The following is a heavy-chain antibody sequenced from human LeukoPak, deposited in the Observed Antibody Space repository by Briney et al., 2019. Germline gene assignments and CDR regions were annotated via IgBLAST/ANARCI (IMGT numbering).Heavy chain of an antibody. CDR3: AKGQLGITPYYFDY. V-gene: IGHV3-23*01. CDR1: GFTFSSYA. J-gene: IGHJ4*02. D-gene: IGHD7-27*01. CDR2: ISGSGGST. Sequence: GGSLRLSCAASGFTFSSYAMSWVRQAPGKGLEWVSSISGSGGSTYYADSVKGRFTISRDNSKNMLYLQMNSLRAEDTAVYYCAKGQLGITPYYFDYWGQGTLVTVSS.